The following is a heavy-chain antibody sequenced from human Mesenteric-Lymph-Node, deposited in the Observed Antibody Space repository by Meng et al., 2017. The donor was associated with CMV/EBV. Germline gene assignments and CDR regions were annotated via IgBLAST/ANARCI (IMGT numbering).Heavy chain of an antibody. V-gene: IGHV3-21*04. CDR3: ARDWGGSNGY. CDR2: ISSSSSYI. Sequence: GESLKISCAASGFTFSSYSMNWVRQAPGKGLEWVSSISSSSSYIYYADSVKGRFTISRDNAKNSLYLQMNSLRAEDTAVYYCARDWGGSNGYWGQGTLVTVSS. D-gene: IGHD5-24*01. J-gene: IGHJ4*02. CDR1: GFTFSSYS.